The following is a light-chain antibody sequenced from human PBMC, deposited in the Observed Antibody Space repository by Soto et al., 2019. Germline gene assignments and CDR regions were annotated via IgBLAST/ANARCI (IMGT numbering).Light chain of an antibody. Sequence: EIRMTQSPSSLSASVEDTVTITCRASQSISTFVSWFQQMPGQAPRLLIFAASSLQSGVPPRIRGSGSGTDFTLTITSLQPEDFATYYCQQSYSPPRTFGQGTKVEMK. CDR2: AAS. CDR3: QQSYSPPRT. CDR1: QSISTF. J-gene: IGKJ1*01. V-gene: IGKV1-39*01.